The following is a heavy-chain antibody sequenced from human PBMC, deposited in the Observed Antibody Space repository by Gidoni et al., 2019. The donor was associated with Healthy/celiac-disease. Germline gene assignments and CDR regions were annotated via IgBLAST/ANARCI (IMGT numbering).Heavy chain of an antibody. V-gene: IGHV3-21*01. CDR2: ISRSSSYI. Sequence: EVQLVESGGGLVKPGGSLRLSCAASGFPFRRSRLNSVRQAPGKGLEWVSSISRSSSYIYYADAVKGRFTISRDNDKNSLYLQMNSLRAEDTAVYYCARDRGYYDSSGYYTVNYYGMDVWGQGTTVTVSS. J-gene: IGHJ6*02. CDR3: ARDRGYYDSSGYYTVNYYGMDV. D-gene: IGHD3-22*01. CDR1: GFPFRRSR.